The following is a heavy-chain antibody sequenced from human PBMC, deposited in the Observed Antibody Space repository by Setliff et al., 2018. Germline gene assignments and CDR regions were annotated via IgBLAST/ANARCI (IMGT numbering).Heavy chain of an antibody. V-gene: IGHV3-21*04. J-gene: IGHJ3*02. CDR1: GFTFSTYS. CDR3: ARDRISRYYDSGAHAFDI. D-gene: IGHD3-22*01. Sequence: GGSLRLSCAASGFTFSTYSLIWVRQAPGTGLEWVSSISPSSSHIYYADSAEGRFTISRDNAKNSLYLQLNSLRAEDTAVYYCARDRISRYYDSGAHAFDIWGQGTMVTVSS. CDR2: ISPSSSHI.